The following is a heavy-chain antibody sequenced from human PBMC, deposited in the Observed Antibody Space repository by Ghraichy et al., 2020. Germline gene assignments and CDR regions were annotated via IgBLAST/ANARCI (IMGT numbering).Heavy chain of an antibody. V-gene: IGHV3-48*03. CDR1: GFTFRSHE. CDR2: ISGSGGAK. Sequence: GALRLSCAASGFTFRSHEMNWVRQAPGKGLEWVSYISGSGGAKYYPDSVKGRFTTSRDNAMNSMYLQMNNLRAEDTAVYYCARGGISGATFSYYYLYMDVWGGGTTVTVSS. J-gene: IGHJ6*03. CDR3: ARGGISGATFSYYYLYMDV. D-gene: IGHD1-7*01.